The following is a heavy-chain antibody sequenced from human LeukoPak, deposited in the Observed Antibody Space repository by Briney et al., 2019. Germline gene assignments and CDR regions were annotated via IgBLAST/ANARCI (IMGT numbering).Heavy chain of an antibody. Sequence: SETLSLTCTVSGGSISSYYWSWIRQPPGKGLEWIGYIYYSGSTNYNPSLKSRVTISVDTSKNQFSLKLNSVSAADTAIYYCAREGAADVWGQGTMVTVSS. CDR2: IYYSGST. D-gene: IGHD1-26*01. J-gene: IGHJ3*01. CDR3: AREGAADV. CDR1: GGSISSYY. V-gene: IGHV4-59*01.